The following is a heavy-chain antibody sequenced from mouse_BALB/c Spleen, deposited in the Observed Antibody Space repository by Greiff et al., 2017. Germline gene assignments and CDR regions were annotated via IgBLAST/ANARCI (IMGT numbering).Heavy chain of an antibody. V-gene: IGHV2-9*02. CDR2: IWAGGST. Sequence: VKLMESGPGLVAPSQSLSITCTVSGFSLTSYGVHWVRQPPGKGLEWLGVIWAGGSTNYNSALMSRLSISKDNSKSQVFLKMNSLQTDDTAMYYCARDHGNLWYFDVWGAGTTVTVSS. CDR1: GFSLTSYG. J-gene: IGHJ1*01. D-gene: IGHD2-1*01. CDR3: ARDHGNLWYFDV.